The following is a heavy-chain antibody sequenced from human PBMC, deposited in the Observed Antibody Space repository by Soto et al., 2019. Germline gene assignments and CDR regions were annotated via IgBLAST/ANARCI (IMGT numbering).Heavy chain of an antibody. CDR3: ARRGYTYGRAAYYFDY. CDR1: GGTFSRYA. V-gene: IGHV1-69*13. J-gene: IGHJ4*02. Sequence: SVKVSCKASGGTFSRYAINWVRQAPGQGLEWMGGVIPIFGTANYAQKFQGRVTITADESTSTAYMELSSLRSEDTAVYYCARRGYTYGRAAYYFDYWGQGTLVTVS. D-gene: IGHD5-18*01. CDR2: VIPIFGTA.